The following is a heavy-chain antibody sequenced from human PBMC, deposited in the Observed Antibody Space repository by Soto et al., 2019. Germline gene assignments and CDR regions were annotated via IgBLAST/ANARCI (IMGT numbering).Heavy chain of an antibody. Sequence: PSETLSLTCTVSGGSFSSSSYYWGWIRQPPGKGLEWIGSIYYSGSTNYNPSLKSRVTISVDTSKNQFSLKLSSVTAADTAVYYCARGPGGPDGPGDYWGQGTLVTVSS. D-gene: IGHD2-15*01. CDR3: ARGPGGPDGPGDY. J-gene: IGHJ4*02. CDR2: IYYSGST. CDR1: GGSFSSSSYY. V-gene: IGHV4-39*01.